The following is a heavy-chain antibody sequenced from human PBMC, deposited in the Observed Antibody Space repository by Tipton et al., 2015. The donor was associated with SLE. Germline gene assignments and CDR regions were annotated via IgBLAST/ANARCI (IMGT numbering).Heavy chain of an antibody. V-gene: IGHV4-59*11. Sequence: TLSLTCTVSGGSISDHYWLWIRQPPGKGLEWIGYIYFSGRTNYNPSLRSRVTISVDASKNQFSLRLTSVTAADTALYYCARDSDGRRAFDLWGQGTLVTVS. J-gene: IGHJ3*01. CDR3: ARDSDGRRAFDL. CDR2: IYFSGRT. D-gene: IGHD5-24*01. CDR1: GGSISDHY.